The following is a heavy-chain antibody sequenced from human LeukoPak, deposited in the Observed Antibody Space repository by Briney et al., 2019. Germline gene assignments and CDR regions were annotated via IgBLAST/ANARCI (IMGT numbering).Heavy chain of an antibody. V-gene: IGHV4-31*03. CDR2: IYYSGST. D-gene: IGHD3-10*01. CDR3: ARVNPYYYGSGSYYKVIDY. CDR1: GGSISSGGYY. Sequence: SQTLSLTCTVSGGSISSGGYYWSWIRQHPGKGLEWIGYIYYSGSTYYNPSLKSRVTISVDTSKNQFSLKLSSVTAADTAAYYCARVNPYYYGSGSYYKVIDYWGQGTLVTVSS. J-gene: IGHJ4*02.